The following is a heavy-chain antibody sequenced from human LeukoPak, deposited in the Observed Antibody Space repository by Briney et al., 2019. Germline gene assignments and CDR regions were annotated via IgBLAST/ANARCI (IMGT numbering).Heavy chain of an antibody. CDR2: ISGSGGST. Sequence: GGSLRLSCAASGFTFSSYAMSWVRQAPGKGLEWVSAISGSGGSTYYADSVKGRFTISRDNSKNTLYLQMNSLRAEDTAVYYCAKDSRLGGAARPQFFDYWGQGTLVTVSS. D-gene: IGHD6-6*01. CDR1: GFTFSSYA. V-gene: IGHV3-23*01. CDR3: AKDSRLGGAARPQFFDY. J-gene: IGHJ4*02.